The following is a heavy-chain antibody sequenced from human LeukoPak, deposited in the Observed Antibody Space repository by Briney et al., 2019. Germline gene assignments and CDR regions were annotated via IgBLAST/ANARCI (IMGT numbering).Heavy chain of an antibody. Sequence: GRSLRLSCAASGFTFDDYAMHWVRQAPGKGLEWVSGISWNSGSIGYADSVKGRFTISRDNAKNFLYLQMNSLRAEDTALYYCATSEGVTASLDYWGQGTLVTVSS. D-gene: IGHD2-21*02. CDR1: GFTFDDYA. CDR2: ISWNSGSI. V-gene: IGHV3-9*01. CDR3: ATSEGVTASLDY. J-gene: IGHJ4*02.